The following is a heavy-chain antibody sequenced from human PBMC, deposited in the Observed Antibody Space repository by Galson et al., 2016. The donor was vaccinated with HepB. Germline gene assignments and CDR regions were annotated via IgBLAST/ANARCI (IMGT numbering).Heavy chain of an antibody. V-gene: IGHV1-3*04. CDR2: INTGKGNT. Sequence: SVKVSCKASGYTFTNHAMHWVRQAPGQSLEWMGWINTGKGNTKYSQKFQDRVTITRDTSASTGYMELSNLRSEDTAVYFCARLSTSGTYFGYWGQGVQVTVSS. D-gene: IGHD1-26*01. CDR1: GYTFTNHA. CDR3: ARLSTSGTYFGY. J-gene: IGHJ4*02.